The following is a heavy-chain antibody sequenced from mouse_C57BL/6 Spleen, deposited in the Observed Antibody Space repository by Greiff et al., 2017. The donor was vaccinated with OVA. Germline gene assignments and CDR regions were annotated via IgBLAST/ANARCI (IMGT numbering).Heavy chain of an antibody. CDR1: GYTFTSYW. J-gene: IGHJ3*01. CDR2: IDPSDSYT. Sequence: QVQLQQPGAELVMPGASVKLSCKASGYTFTSYWMHWVKQRPGQGLEWIGEIDPSDSYTNYNQKFKGKSTLTVDKSSSTDYMQLSSLTSEDSAVYYCARSASNYFGAWFAYWGQGTLVTVSA. V-gene: IGHV1-69*01. D-gene: IGHD2-5*01. CDR3: ARSASNYFGAWFAY.